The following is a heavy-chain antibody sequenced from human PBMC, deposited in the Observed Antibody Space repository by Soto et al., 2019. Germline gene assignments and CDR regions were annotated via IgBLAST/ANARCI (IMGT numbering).Heavy chain of an antibody. D-gene: IGHD2-21*01. CDR2: MHANSGDR. CDR1: GDTFTNLD. Sequence: QVQLVQSGAEVKKPGASVKVSCKASGDTFTNLDLNWVRQATGQGLEWVGWMHANSGDRGYAQKFQDRVTLTRDTXXXXXXXXXXXXXXXXXXVXYXXRXIFGRGFEIWGQGTKVTVSS. J-gene: IGHJ3*02. CDR3: XRXIFGRGFEI. V-gene: IGHV1-8*01.